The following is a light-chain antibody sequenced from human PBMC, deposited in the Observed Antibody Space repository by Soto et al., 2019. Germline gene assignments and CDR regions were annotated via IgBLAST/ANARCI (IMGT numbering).Light chain of an antibody. CDR2: GAS. CDR1: QSVSSSY. CDR3: QKDGISPLT. V-gene: IGKV3-20*01. Sequence: EIGVTQSPGTLSLSPGERATLSCRASQSVSSSYLAWYQQKPGQAPRLLIAGASSRATGIPGRFSGTGSGTAFTPTTSSLEPEDVAVYYCQKDGISPLTFGGGTKVLIK. J-gene: IGKJ4*01.